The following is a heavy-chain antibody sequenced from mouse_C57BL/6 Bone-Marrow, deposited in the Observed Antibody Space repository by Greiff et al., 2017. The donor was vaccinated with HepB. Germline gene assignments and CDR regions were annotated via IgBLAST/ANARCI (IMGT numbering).Heavy chain of an antibody. D-gene: IGHD1-1*01. V-gene: IGHV1-85*01. CDR1: GYTFTSYD. CDR2: IYPRDGST. CDR3: ARKGYYGSSYESYFDY. J-gene: IGHJ2*01. Sequence: QVQLQQSGPELVKPGASVKLSCKASGYTFTSYDINWVKQRPGQGLEWIGWIYPRDGSTKYNEKFKGKATLTVATSSSTAYMELHSLTSEDSAVYFCARKGYYGSSYESYFDYWGQGTTLTVSS.